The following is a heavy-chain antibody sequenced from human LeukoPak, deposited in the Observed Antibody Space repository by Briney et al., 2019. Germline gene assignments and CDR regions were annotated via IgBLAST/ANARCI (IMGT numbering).Heavy chain of an antibody. J-gene: IGHJ6*02. CDR1: GGSISSYY. V-gene: IGHV4-4*07. D-gene: IGHD3-3*01. CDR3: AREIYDFWSGYLYYYYGKDV. CDR2: IYTRGST. Sequence: SETLSLTCTVSGGSISSYYWCWIRQPARKGLEWIGRIYTRGSTTYNPSPKSRVTMSVDTSKIQFSMKLSSVTAADTAVYYCAREIYDFWSGYLYYYYGKDVWGQGTTVTVSS.